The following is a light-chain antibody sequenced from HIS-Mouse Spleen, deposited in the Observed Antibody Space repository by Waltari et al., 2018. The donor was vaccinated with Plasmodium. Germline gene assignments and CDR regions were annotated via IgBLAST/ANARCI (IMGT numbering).Light chain of an antibody. Sequence: SYELTQPPSVSVSPGQTASITCSGDKLGDKYACWYQQKPGQSPVLVIYQDSKRPSGIPERFAGSKSGNTATLTISGTQAMEEADYYCQAWDSSTWVFGGGTKLTVL. V-gene: IGLV3-1*01. J-gene: IGLJ3*02. CDR1: KLGDKY. CDR3: QAWDSSTWV. CDR2: QDS.